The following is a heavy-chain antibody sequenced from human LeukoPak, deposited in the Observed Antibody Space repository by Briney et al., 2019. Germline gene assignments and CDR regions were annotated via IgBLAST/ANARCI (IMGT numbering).Heavy chain of an antibody. CDR3: ARDPADY. CDR2: IYYSGST. J-gene: IGHJ4*02. CDR1: GGSISRSYYY. Sequence: PSETLSLTCSVSGGSISRSYYYWGWIRQPPGKGLEWIGTIYYSGSTYYNPSLKSRVTISVDTSKNQFSLKLSSVTAADTAVYYCARDPADYWGQGTLVTVSS. V-gene: IGHV4-39*07.